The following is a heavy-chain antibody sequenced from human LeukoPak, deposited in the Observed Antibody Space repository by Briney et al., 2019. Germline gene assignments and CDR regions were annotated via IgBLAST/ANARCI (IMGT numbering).Heavy chain of an antibody. CDR1: GYTFTGYY. CDR2: ISAYNGNT. Sequence: ASVKVSCKASGYTFTGYYMHWVRQAPGQGLEWMGWISAYNGNTNYAQKLQGRVTMTTDTSTSTAYMELRSLRSDDTAVYYCARSKKSHWFDPWGQGTLVTVSS. CDR3: ARSKKSHWFDP. J-gene: IGHJ5*02. V-gene: IGHV1-18*01.